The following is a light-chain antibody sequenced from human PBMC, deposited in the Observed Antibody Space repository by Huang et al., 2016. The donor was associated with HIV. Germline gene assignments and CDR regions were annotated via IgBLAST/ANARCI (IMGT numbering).Light chain of an antibody. J-gene: IGKJ2*01. CDR2: GAS. CDR1: QSVSNTY. CDR3: QQYGSLSLFT. V-gene: IGKV3-20*01. Sequence: EIVLTQSPGTLSLSPGDRAILSCRASQSVSNTYLAWYQQNPGQAPRLLIYGASNRATGIPDRFSGSGSGTDFTLTISRLEPEDFGVYYCQQYGSLSLFTFGQGTKLEIQ.